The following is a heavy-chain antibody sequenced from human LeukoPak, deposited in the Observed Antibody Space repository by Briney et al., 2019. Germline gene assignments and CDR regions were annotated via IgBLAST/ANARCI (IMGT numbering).Heavy chain of an antibody. CDR1: GYPFTSYG. J-gene: IGHJ4*02. D-gene: IGHD3-22*01. CDR2: ISPDDGKT. V-gene: IGHV1-18*01. Sequence: ASVKVSCKTSGYPFTSYGLSWIRQAPGQGLEWIGWISPDDGKTRFSQNFVGRVTLTTDTPTSTVYMELRSLRSDDTAVYYCSRARTVGYYDSSGFWGQGTLVTVFS. CDR3: SRARTVGYYDSSGF.